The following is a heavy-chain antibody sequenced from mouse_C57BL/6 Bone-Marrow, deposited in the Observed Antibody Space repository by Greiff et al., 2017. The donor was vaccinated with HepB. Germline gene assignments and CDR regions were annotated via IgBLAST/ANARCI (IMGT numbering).Heavy chain of an antibody. V-gene: IGHV1-54*01. J-gene: IGHJ3*01. CDR2: INPGSGGT. CDR3: ASSYDFLAY. D-gene: IGHD2-4*01. Sequence: VQLQQSGAELVRPGTSVKVSCKASGYAFTNYLIEWVKQRPGQGLEWIGVINPGSGGTNYNEKFKGKATLTADKSSSTAYMQLSSLTSEDSAVYFCASSYDFLAYWGQGTLVTVSA. CDR1: GYAFTNYL.